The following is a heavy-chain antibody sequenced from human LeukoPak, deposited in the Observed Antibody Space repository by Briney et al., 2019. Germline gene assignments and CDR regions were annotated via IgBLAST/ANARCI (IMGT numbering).Heavy chain of an antibody. CDR3: ARAPAHYYDSSDHYYVGESYFDY. V-gene: IGHV3-30*03. J-gene: IGHJ4*02. D-gene: IGHD3-22*01. CDR1: GFTFSRYG. CDR2: ISYDGSKK. Sequence: GGSLRLSCAAPGFTFSRYGMHWVRQAPGKGLGWVAFISYDGSKKYYADSVKGRFTISRDNAKNFLYLQMNSLRAEDTAVYYCARAPAHYYDSSDHYYVGESYFDYWGQGTLVTVSS.